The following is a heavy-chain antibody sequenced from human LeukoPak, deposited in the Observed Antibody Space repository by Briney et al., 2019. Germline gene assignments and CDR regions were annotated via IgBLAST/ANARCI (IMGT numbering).Heavy chain of an antibody. CDR1: GGSISSSSYY. D-gene: IGHD3-22*01. Sequence: PSETLSLTCTVSGGSISSSSYYWGWIRQPPGKGLEWIGSIYYSGSTYYNPSLKSRVTISVDTSKNQFSLKLSSVTAADTAVYYCERHLPTYYYDSSGYDAFDIWGQGTMVTVSS. CDR2: IYYSGST. CDR3: ERHLPTYYYDSSGYDAFDI. J-gene: IGHJ3*02. V-gene: IGHV4-39*01.